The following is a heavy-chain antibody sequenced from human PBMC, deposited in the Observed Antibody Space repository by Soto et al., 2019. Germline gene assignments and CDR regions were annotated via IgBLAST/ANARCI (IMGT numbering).Heavy chain of an antibody. D-gene: IGHD2-8*01. V-gene: IGHV6-1*01. CDR1: GDSVSTNSAT. J-gene: IGHJ5*01. CDR2: TYYRSKWYN. CDR3: ARLIGNSWLDS. Sequence: PXXTLSLTCAISGDSVSTNSATWDCLRQSPSRGLEWLGRTYYRSKWYNDYAVSVKGRITINPDTSNNQLSLQLNYVTPDDTAVYYCARLIGNSWLDSWGQGTLVTVSS.